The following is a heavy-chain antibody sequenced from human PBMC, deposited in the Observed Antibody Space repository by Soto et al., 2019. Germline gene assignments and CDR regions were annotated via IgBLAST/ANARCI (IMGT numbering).Heavy chain of an antibody. J-gene: IGHJ5*02. CDR2: VYHTGDT. D-gene: IGHD2-21*02. Sequence: QVQLQESGPRLVKPSGSLSLTCGVSGGTVASSHWWSWVSQSPGGGLEWIGNVYHTGDTNLNPSLQSRLTISVDKYSNQFSLRLNTLPAADTAVYFSAREIVTAGGNNYFDPWGPGTLVTVSS. CDR3: AREIVTAGGNNYFDP. V-gene: IGHV4-4*02. CDR1: GGTVASSHW.